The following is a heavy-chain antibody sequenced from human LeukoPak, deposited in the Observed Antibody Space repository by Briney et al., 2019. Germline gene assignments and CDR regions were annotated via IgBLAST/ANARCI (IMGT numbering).Heavy chain of an antibody. CDR2: FDPEDGET. CDR3: ATDSTIFGVVIPFDP. Sequence: GASVKVSCKVSGYTLTELSMHWVRQAPGKGLEWMGGFDPEDGETIYAQKFQGRVTMTEDTSTDTAHMELSSLRSEDTAVYYCATDSTIFGVVIPFDPWGQGTLVTVSS. D-gene: IGHD3-3*01. CDR1: GYTLTELS. V-gene: IGHV1-24*01. J-gene: IGHJ5*02.